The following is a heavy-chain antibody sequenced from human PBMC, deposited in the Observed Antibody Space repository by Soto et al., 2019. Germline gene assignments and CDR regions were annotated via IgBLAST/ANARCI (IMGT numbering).Heavy chain of an antibody. Sequence: EVQLVESGGGLVKPGGSLRLSCAASGFTFSSYSMNWVRQAPGKGLEWVSSISSSGSYIYYADSVKGRFTISRDNAKNHLYQQKNSLRAEAAAVYYWARIGPHHDPLFRVPLFDSWGQGTLVTVSS. D-gene: IGHD3-10*01. V-gene: IGHV3-21*01. CDR3: ARIGPHHDPLFRVPLFDS. J-gene: IGHJ4*02. CDR1: GFTFSSYS. CDR2: ISSSGSYI.